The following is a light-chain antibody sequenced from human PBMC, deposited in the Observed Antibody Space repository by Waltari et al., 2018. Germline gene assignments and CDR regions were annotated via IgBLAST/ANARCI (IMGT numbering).Light chain of an antibody. CDR3: QQYFDTPFT. CDR2: WAS. CDR1: QSLFYIPNNTNY. Sequence: DIVMTQYPESLPVSPSERPTNHCKTSQSLFYIPNNTNYLAWSQQKPGQPPKLLIYWASTRDSGVPYRFSGSGSGTDFTLTISSLQAEDVAVYTCQQYFDTPFTFGPGTKV. J-gene: IGKJ3*01. V-gene: IGKV4-1*01.